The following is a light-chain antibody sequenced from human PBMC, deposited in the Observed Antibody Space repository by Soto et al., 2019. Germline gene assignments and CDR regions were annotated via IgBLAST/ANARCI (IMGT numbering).Light chain of an antibody. CDR2: DVS. V-gene: IGLV2-14*03. CDR3: SSYGASSTL. Sequence: QSALTQPASVSGSPGQSITISCTGSTSDIGGYNYVSWYQQHPGKAPKLLIYDVSYRPSGISDRFPGSKSGNTASLTISGLQPEDEADYYCSSYGASSTLFGGGTKLTVL. J-gene: IGLJ2*01. CDR1: TSDIGGYNY.